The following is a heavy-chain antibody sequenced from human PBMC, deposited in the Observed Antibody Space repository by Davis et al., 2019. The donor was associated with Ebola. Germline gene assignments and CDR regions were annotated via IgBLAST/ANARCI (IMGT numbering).Heavy chain of an antibody. Sequence: PGGSLRLSCKGSGYSFTSYWIGWVRQMPGKGLEWMGRIDPSDSYTNYSPSFQGQVTISADKSISTAYLQWSSLKASDTAMYYCARSDVDTAMVHFDYWGQGTLVTVSS. J-gene: IGHJ4*02. CDR2: IDPSDSYT. CDR1: GYSFTSYW. D-gene: IGHD5-18*01. V-gene: IGHV5-10-1*04. CDR3: ARSDVDTAMVHFDY.